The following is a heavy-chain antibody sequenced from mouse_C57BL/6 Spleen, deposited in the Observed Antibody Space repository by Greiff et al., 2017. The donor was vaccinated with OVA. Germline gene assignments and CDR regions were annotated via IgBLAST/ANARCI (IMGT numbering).Heavy chain of an antibody. V-gene: IGHV1-52*01. CDR2: IDPSDSET. CDR1: GYTFTSYW. Sequence: QVQLQQPGAELVRPGSSVKLSCKASGYTFTSYWMHWVKQRPIQGLEWIGNIDPSDSETHYNQKFKDKATLTVDKSSSTAYMQLSSLTSEDSAVYYCARKRTAQAYFDYWGQGTTLTVSS. D-gene: IGHD3-2*02. CDR3: ARKRTAQAYFDY. J-gene: IGHJ2*01.